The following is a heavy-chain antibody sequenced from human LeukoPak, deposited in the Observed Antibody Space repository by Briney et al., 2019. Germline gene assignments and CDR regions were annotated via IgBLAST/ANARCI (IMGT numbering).Heavy chain of an antibody. J-gene: IGHJ5*02. CDR3: ARDLGLTISANWFDP. Sequence: SETLSLTCGVSGHSISSGYFWVWIRQPPGKELEWIGSVYHTGATYYNPSLRSPVTISVDTSKNQFSLELNSVTAADTAVYYCARDLGLTISANWFDPWGQGTLFTVSS. D-gene: IGHD3-3*01. CDR2: VYHTGAT. CDR1: GHSISSGYF. V-gene: IGHV4-38-2*02.